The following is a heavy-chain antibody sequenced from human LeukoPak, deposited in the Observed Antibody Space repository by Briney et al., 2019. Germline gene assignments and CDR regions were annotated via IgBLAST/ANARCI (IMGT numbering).Heavy chain of an antibody. D-gene: IGHD3-10*01. Sequence: ASVKVSCKASGYTFTSYDVNWVRQATGQGLEWMGWMNPNSGNTGYAQKFQGRVTITRNTSISTAYMELSSLRSEDTAVYYCARAMVRGVIISFPDAFDIWGQGTMVTVSS. CDR1: GYTFTSYD. J-gene: IGHJ3*02. CDR2: MNPNSGNT. CDR3: ARAMVRGVIISFPDAFDI. V-gene: IGHV1-8*03.